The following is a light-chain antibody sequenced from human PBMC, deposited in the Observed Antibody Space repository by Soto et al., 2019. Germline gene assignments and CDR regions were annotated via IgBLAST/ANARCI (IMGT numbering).Light chain of an antibody. J-gene: IGLJ1*01. V-gene: IGLV1-47*01. Sequence: QSVLTQPTSASGTPGQRVTISCSGSSSNIGGNYVYWYQQLPGAAPRLLIFRDDLRPSGVPVRFSASKSGTSASLAISGLRPEDEATYYCASWDDSLTGFYVFGTGTKLTVL. CDR3: ASWDDSLTGFYV. CDR1: SSNIGGNY. CDR2: RDD.